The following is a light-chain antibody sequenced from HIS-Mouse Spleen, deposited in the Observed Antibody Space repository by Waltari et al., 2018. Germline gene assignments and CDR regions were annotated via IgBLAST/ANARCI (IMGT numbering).Light chain of an antibody. J-gene: IGLJ2*01. V-gene: IGLV3-27*01. CDR3: YSAADNSGV. Sequence: SYELTQPSSVSVSPGQTARITCSGDVLAKKKYARWFQQKPGPAPGLVIYKDSERPSGIPERFSGSSSGTPVTLTISGAQVEDEADYYCYSAADNSGVFGGGTKLTVL. CDR2: KDS. CDR1: VLAKKKY.